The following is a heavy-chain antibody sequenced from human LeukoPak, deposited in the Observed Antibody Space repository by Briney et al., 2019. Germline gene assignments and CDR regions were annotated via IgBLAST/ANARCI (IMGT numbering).Heavy chain of an antibody. J-gene: IGHJ4*02. Sequence: GGSLRLSCAASGFTFSIYWMSWVRQAPGKGLEWVANIKQDGSEKYYVDSVRGRFNIIRDNADNSLYLQMDDMRDDDTAVYFCTRGLGTSFDYWGQGVLVTVSS. CDR3: TRGLGTSFDY. CDR1: GFTFSIYW. V-gene: IGHV3-7*01. CDR2: IKQDGSEK. D-gene: IGHD7-27*01.